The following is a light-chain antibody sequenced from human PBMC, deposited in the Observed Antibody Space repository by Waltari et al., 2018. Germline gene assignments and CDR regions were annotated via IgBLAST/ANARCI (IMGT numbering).Light chain of an antibody. Sequence: IVMTQSQDTLSVSPGETATLSCRASRNINSNLAWYHQKPGQPPRLLIHAASTRAPGVPSRFSGSGSGTEFTLTISNLQSEDFAVYYCQQYSNWPPITFGQGTRLEIK. CDR2: AAS. CDR3: QQYSNWPPIT. J-gene: IGKJ5*01. CDR1: RNINSN. V-gene: IGKV3-15*01.